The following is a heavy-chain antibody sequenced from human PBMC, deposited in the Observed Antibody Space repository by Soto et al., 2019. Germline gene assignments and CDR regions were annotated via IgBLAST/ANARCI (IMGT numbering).Heavy chain of an antibody. CDR2: ISAYNGNT. CDR1: GYTFTSYG. V-gene: IGHV1-18*01. Sequence: ASVKVSCKASGYTFTSYGISWVRQAPGQGLEWMGWISAYNGNTNYAQKLQGRVTMTTDTSTSTAYMELRSLRSDDTAVYYCARDHSRVGELSNWPFEPWGQGTRVTVSS. J-gene: IGHJ5*02. CDR3: ARDHSRVGELSNWPFEP. D-gene: IGHD3-10*01.